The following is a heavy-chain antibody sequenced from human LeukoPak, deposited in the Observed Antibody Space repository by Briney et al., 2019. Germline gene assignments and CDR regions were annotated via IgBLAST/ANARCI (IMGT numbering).Heavy chain of an antibody. V-gene: IGHV3-9*01. CDR3: AKDGGSALFDY. D-gene: IGHD1-26*01. Sequence: PGGSLRLSCAASGFTFDDYAMHWVRQAPGKGLEWVSGISWNSGSIGYADSVKGRFTISRDNAKNSLYLQMNSLRAEDTALYYCAKDGGSALFDYWGQGTLVTVSS. CDR2: ISWNSGSI. J-gene: IGHJ4*02. CDR1: GFTFDDYA.